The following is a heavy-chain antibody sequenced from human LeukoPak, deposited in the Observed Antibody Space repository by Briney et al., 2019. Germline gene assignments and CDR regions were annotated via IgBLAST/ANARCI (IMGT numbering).Heavy chain of an antibody. CDR2: IIPIFGTA. V-gene: IGHV1-69*13. Sequence: PVKVSCKASGGTFSSYAISWVRQAPGQGLEWMGGIIPIFGTANYAQKFQGRVTITADESTSTAYMELSSLRSEDTAVYYCARAGIAVAGVLYYWGQGTLVTVSS. D-gene: IGHD6-19*01. CDR3: ARAGIAVAGVLYY. J-gene: IGHJ4*02. CDR1: GGTFSSYA.